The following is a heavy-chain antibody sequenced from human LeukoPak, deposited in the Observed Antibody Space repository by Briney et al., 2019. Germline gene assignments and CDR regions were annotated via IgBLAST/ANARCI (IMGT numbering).Heavy chain of an antibody. V-gene: IGHV3-30*04. CDR3: ARMGYYYDPM. CDR2: ISYDGSNK. CDR1: GFTFSSYA. J-gene: IGHJ4*02. D-gene: IGHD3-22*01. Sequence: GRSLRLSCAASGFTFSSYAMHWVRQAPGKGLEWVAVISYDGSNKYYADSVKGRFTISRDNSKNTLYLQMNSLRAEDTAVYYCARMGYYYDPMWGQGTLVTVSS.